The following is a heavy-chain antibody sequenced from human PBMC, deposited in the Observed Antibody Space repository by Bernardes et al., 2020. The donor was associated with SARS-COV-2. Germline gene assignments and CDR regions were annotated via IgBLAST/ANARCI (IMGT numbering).Heavy chain of an antibody. J-gene: IGHJ4*02. CDR1: GFTFSDSY. V-gene: IGHV3-11*01. Sequence: GSLSPSCAASGFTFSDSYMSWIRPAPGKGPEWVSYIDSSGSIRHYADSVKGRFTISRDNAKNSLYLQVNSLRAEDTAVYYCARLPWLQLWLQGFYFDFWGRGTLVTVSS. CDR3: ARLPWLQLWLQGFYFDF. D-gene: IGHD5-18*01. CDR2: IDSSGSIR.